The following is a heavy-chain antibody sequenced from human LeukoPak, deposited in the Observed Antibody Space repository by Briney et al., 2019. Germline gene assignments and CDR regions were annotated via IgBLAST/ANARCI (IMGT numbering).Heavy chain of an antibody. CDR3: ASIAAAGNFAH. CDR1: GGSISSYY. CDR2: IYYSGST. Sequence: PSETLSLTCTVSGGSISSYYWSWIRQPPGKGLEWIGYIYYSGSTNYNPSLKSRVTISVDTSKNQFSLKLSSVTAADTAVYYCASIAAAGNFAHWGQGTLVTVSS. V-gene: IGHV4-59*01. J-gene: IGHJ4*02. D-gene: IGHD6-13*01.